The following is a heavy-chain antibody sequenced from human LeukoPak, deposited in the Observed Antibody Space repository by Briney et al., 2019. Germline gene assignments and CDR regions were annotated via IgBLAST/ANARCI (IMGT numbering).Heavy chain of an antibody. Sequence: ASVKVSCKPSGYTFPSYGISWVRQAPGQGLEGMGWISAYNGNTNYAQKLQGRVTMTTDTSTSTAYMELRSLRSDDTAVYYCASKNGGSPLDFYYGMDVWGQGTTVTVSS. J-gene: IGHJ6*02. CDR3: ASKNGGSPLDFYYGMDV. D-gene: IGHD2-15*01. V-gene: IGHV1-18*01. CDR2: ISAYNGNT. CDR1: GYTFPSYG.